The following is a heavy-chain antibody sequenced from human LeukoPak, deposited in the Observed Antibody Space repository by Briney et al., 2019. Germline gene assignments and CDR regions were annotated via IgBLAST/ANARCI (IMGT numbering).Heavy chain of an antibody. D-gene: IGHD3-10*01. CDR1: GFTFDDYT. CDR3: AKDLATYGSGSYPDY. Sequence: GGSLRLSCAASGFTFDDYTMHWVRQAPGKGLEWVSLISWDGGSTYYADSVKGRFTISRDNSKNSLYLQMNSLRTEDTTLYYCAKDLATYGSGSYPDYWGQGTLVTVSS. J-gene: IGHJ4*02. CDR2: ISWDGGST. V-gene: IGHV3-43*01.